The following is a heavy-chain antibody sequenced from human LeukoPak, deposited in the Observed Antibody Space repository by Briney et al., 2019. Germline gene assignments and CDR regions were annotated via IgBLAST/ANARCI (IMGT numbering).Heavy chain of an antibody. V-gene: IGHV3-11*01. CDR2: ISSSDSTI. D-gene: IGHD2/OR15-2a*01. CDR3: AIPFRALAFDI. Sequence: GGSLRLSCAASGFTFSDYYMSWIRQAPGKGLEWISYISSSDSTISYADSVKGRFTISRDNAKKSLYLQMNSLRADDTAVYYCAIPFRALAFDIWGQGTMVTVSS. J-gene: IGHJ3*02. CDR1: GFTFSDYY.